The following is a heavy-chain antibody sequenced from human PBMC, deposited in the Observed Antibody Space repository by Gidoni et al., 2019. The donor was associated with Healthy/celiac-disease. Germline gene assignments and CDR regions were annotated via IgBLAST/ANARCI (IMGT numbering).Heavy chain of an antibody. J-gene: IGHJ6*02. Sequence: QVQLQQWGAGLLKPSETLSLTCAVYGVSFSGYYWSWIRQPPGKGLEWIGEINHSGSTNYNPSLKSRVTISVDTSKNQFSLKLSSVTAADTAVYYCARGGFWSGYPYYYYGMDVWGQGTTVTVSS. CDR1: GVSFSGYY. CDR2: INHSGST. CDR3: ARGGFWSGYPYYYYGMDV. D-gene: IGHD3-3*01. V-gene: IGHV4-34*01.